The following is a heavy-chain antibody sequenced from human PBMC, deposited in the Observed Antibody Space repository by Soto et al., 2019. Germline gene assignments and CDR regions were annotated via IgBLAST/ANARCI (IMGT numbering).Heavy chain of an antibody. Sequence: GGSLRLSCAASGFTFSSYAMHWVRQAPGKGLEWVAVISYDGSNKYYADSVKGRFTISRDNSKNTLYLQMNSLRAEDTAVYYCARDSMATIFLSLSFYGMDGWGQGTTVTVSS. J-gene: IGHJ6*02. D-gene: IGHD5-12*01. CDR3: ARDSMATIFLSLSFYGMDG. V-gene: IGHV3-30-3*01. CDR2: ISYDGSNK. CDR1: GFTFSSYA.